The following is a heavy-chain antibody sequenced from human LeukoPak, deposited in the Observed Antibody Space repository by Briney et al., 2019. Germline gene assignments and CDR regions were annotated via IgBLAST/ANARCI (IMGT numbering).Heavy chain of an antibody. CDR1: GFTFSSHW. D-gene: IGHD1-26*01. V-gene: IGHV3-74*01. CDR2: IKSDGRST. J-gene: IGHJ3*02. Sequence: GGSLRLSCVASGFTFSSHWMHWVRQGPGKELVWVSRIKSDGRSTNYADSVKGRFTISRDNAKNTLYLQMNSLRAEDTAVYYCARGGSPPEALGDAFDIWGQGTMVTVSS. CDR3: ARGGSPPEALGDAFDI.